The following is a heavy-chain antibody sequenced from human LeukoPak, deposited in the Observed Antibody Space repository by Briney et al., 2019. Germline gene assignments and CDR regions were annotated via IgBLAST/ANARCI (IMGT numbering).Heavy chain of an antibody. Sequence: GGSLRLSCAASGFTVSSNYMSWVRQAPGKGLELVSVIYSGGSTYYADSVKGRFTISRDNSKNTLYLQMNSLRAEDTAVYYCAVSYYDFWSGYYTLDYWGQGTLVTVSS. CDR1: GFTVSSNY. V-gene: IGHV3-66*01. D-gene: IGHD3-3*01. CDR2: IYSGGST. J-gene: IGHJ4*02. CDR3: AVSYYDFWSGYYTLDY.